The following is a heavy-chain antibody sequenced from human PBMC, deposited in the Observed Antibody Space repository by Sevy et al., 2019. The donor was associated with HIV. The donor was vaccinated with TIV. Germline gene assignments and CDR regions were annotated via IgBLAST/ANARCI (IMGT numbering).Heavy chain of an antibody. CDR3: ARKGGSYSNNWFDP. CDR1: GGSISSSSYY. Sequence: SETLSLTCTVSGGSISSSSYYWGWIRQPPGKGLEWIGSIYYSGSTYYSPSLKSRVTISVDTSKNQFSLKLSSVTAAETAVYYCARKGGSYSNNWFDPWGLGTLVHVSS. D-gene: IGHD1-26*01. V-gene: IGHV4-39*01. CDR2: IYYSGST. J-gene: IGHJ5*02.